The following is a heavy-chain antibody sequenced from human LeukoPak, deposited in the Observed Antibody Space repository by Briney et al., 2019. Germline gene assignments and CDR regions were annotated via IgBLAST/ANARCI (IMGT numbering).Heavy chain of an antibody. V-gene: IGHV4-30-4*01. Sequence: PSQTLSLTCTVSVGSISSGDYYWSWIRQPPGKGLEWIGYIYYSGSNYYNPSLKSRVTISVDTSKNQFSLKLSSVTAADTAVYYCARVEGIVVVVAATPIHHAFDIWGQGTMVTVSS. CDR1: VGSISSGDYY. D-gene: IGHD2-15*01. J-gene: IGHJ3*02. CDR2: IYYSGSN. CDR3: ARVEGIVVVVAATPIHHAFDI.